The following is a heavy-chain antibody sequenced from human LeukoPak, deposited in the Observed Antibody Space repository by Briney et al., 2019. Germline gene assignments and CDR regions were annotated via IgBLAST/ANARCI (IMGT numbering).Heavy chain of an antibody. D-gene: IGHD6-13*01. CDR3: ARESAAAGTIGDY. CDR2: IIPIFGTA. Sequence: SVKVSCKASGYTFTGYYMHWVRQAPGQGLEWMGGIIPIFGTANYAQKFQGRVTITADESTSTAYMELSSLRSEDTAVYYCARESAAAGTIGDYWGQGTLVTVSS. V-gene: IGHV1-69*13. J-gene: IGHJ4*02. CDR1: GYTFTGYY.